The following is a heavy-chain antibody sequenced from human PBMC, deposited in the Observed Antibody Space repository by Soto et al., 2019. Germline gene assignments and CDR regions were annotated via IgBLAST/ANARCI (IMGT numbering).Heavy chain of an antibody. CDR1: GYTLTELS. V-gene: IGHV1-24*01. CDR2: FDPEDGET. CDR3: ATDLGISAAGLHYYYYVMDV. Sequence: ASVKVSCKVSGYTLTELSMHWVRQAPGKGLEWMGGFDPEDGETIYAQKFQGRVTMTEDTSTDTAYMELSSLRSEDTAVYYCATDLGISAAGLHYYYYVMDVWGQGTTVPVSS. J-gene: IGHJ6*02. D-gene: IGHD6-13*01.